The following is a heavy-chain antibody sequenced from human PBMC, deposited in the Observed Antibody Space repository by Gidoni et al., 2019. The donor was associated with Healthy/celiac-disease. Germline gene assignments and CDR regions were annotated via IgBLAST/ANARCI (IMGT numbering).Heavy chain of an antibody. D-gene: IGHD3-22*01. Sequence: EVQLVESGGGLVQPGGSLRLSWSASGFTFSSYAMHWVRQAPGKGLEYVSAISSNGGSTYYADSVKGRFTISRDNSKNTLYLQMSSLRAEDTAVYYCVSSSIYDSSGYYYTPYGMDVWGQGTTVTVSS. CDR2: ISSNGGST. CDR3: VSSSIYDSSGYYYTPYGMDV. J-gene: IGHJ6*02. V-gene: IGHV3-64D*09. CDR1: GFTFSSYA.